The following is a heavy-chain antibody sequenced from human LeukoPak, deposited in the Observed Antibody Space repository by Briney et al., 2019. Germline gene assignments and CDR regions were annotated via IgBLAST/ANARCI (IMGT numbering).Heavy chain of an antibody. CDR2: ISGSDSSK. CDR1: GFTFSSYA. D-gene: IGHD6-19*01. V-gene: IGHV3-23*01. J-gene: IGHJ4*02. Sequence: PGGSLRLSCAASGFTFSSYAMSWVRQAPGKGLEWVSSISGSDSSKHYADSVKGRFTVSRDNSKNTLYLQMNSLRAEDTALYYCAKQRRQWLVHSIDYWGQGTLVTVSS. CDR3: AKQRRQWLVHSIDY.